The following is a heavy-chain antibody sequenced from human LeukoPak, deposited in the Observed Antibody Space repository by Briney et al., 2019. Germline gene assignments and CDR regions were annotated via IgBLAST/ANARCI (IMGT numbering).Heavy chain of an antibody. Sequence: GGSLRLSCAASGFTFNNYAMTWVRQAAGKGLEWGSTFSGSGGNTYYADSVKGRFTISRDNSDNTLYLEMYSLRAEDCAVFYCANHTMVFCSGIGCYLEYWGQGPLVTVP. J-gene: IGHJ4*02. CDR2: FSGSGGNT. CDR3: ANHTMVFCSGIGCYLEY. CDR1: GFTFNNYA. V-gene: IGHV3-23*01. D-gene: IGHD3-3*01.